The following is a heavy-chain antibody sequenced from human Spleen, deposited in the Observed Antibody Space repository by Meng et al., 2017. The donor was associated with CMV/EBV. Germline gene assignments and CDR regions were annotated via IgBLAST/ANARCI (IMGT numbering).Heavy chain of an antibody. D-gene: IGHD5-12*01. CDR1: GFTFSNHW. Sequence: SGFTFSNHWMHWVRQLPGKGLVWVSRINEDGSTITYADAVKGRFTISRDNARRTVYLQMDSLRAEDTAVYYCVKGYSGVDIYAFDVWGPGTMVTVSS. CDR3: VKGYSGVDIYAFDV. V-gene: IGHV3-74*03. CDR2: INEDGSTI. J-gene: IGHJ3*01.